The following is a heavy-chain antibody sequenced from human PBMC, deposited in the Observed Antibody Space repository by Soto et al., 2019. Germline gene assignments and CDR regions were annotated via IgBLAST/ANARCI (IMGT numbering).Heavy chain of an antibody. V-gene: IGHV1-2*04. Sequence: GSLKVCCKASGYTFTDYNMHWVRQAHGQGLQCMGWINPNIAGTNYAWTFQVWVTMTRDTSISTAYMELSRLRSDDTAVYYCARNGEMVRGVALDYWRQGTLFTTSS. CDR2: INPNIAGT. J-gene: IGHJ4*02. CDR1: GYTFTDYN. D-gene: IGHD3-10*01. CDR3: ARNGEMVRGVALDY.